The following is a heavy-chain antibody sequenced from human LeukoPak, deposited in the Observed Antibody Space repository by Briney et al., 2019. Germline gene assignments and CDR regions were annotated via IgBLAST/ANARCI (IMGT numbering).Heavy chain of an antibody. V-gene: IGHV4-59*01. CDR3: ASGWSSSWYYFDY. J-gene: IGHJ4*02. CDR2: IYYSGST. Sequence: SETLFLTCTVSGGSISSYYWSWIRQPPGKGLEWIGYIYYSGSTNYNPSLKSRVTISVDTSKNQFSLKLSSVTAADTAVYYCASGWSSSWYYFDYWGQGTLVTVSS. CDR1: GGSISSYY. D-gene: IGHD6-13*01.